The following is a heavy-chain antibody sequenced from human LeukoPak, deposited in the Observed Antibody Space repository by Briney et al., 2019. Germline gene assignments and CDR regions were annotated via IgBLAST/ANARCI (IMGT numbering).Heavy chain of an antibody. V-gene: IGHV1-2*02. Sequence: APVKVSCKASGYTFTGYYMHWVRQAPGQGLEWMGWINPNSGGTNYAQKFQGRVTMTRDTSIGTAYMELSRLRSDDTAVYYCARIIAVAGTDFDYWGQGTLVTVSS. CDR2: INPNSGGT. D-gene: IGHD6-19*01. J-gene: IGHJ4*02. CDR1: GYTFTGYY. CDR3: ARIIAVAGTDFDY.